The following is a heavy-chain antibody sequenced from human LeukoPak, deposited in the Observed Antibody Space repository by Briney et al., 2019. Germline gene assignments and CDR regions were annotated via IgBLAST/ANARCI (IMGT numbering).Heavy chain of an antibody. CDR1: GGSISSYY. Sequence: SETLSLTCTVSGGSISSYYWSWIRQPPGKGLEWIGYIYYSGSTSYNPSLKSRVTMLVDTSKNQFSLKLSSVTAADTAVYYCARYQTPIAAAGSRYAFDIWGQGTMVTVSS. J-gene: IGHJ3*02. CDR3: ARYQTPIAAAGSRYAFDI. V-gene: IGHV4-59*01. CDR2: IYYSGST. D-gene: IGHD6-13*01.